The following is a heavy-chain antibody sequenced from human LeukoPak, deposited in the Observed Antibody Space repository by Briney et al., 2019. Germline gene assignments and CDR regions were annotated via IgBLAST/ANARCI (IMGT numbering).Heavy chain of an antibody. D-gene: IGHD3-3*01. Sequence: GGSLRLSCAASGFTVSSNYMSWVRQAPGKGLEWVSVIYSGGSTYYADSVKGRFTISRDNSKNTLYLQMNSLRAEDTAVYYCARDPGSGYSPYYYGMDAWGQGTTVTVSS. CDR2: IYSGGST. V-gene: IGHV3-53*01. J-gene: IGHJ6*02. CDR3: ARDPGSGYSPYYYGMDA. CDR1: GFTVSSNY.